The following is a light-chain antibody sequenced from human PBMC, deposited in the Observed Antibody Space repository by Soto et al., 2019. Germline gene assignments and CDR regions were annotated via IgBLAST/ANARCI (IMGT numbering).Light chain of an antibody. Sequence: DIPVTQSPYSLSASPGDRITITCRASHDIKKFLAWYQQKPGEVPHLLIYAASTLRPGVPSRFSGNGSATDFTLTIASLQPADVATYYCQKYDRAPAAFGQGTKVDVK. CDR1: HDIKKF. V-gene: IGKV1-27*01. J-gene: IGKJ1*01. CDR3: QKYDRAPAA. CDR2: AAS.